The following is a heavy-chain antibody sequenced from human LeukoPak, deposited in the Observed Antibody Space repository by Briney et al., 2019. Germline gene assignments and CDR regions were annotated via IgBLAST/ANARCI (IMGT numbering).Heavy chain of an antibody. D-gene: IGHD6-13*01. J-gene: IGHJ6*03. Sequence: SETLSLTCTVSGGSISSYYWSWIRQPPGKGLEWIGYIYYSGSTNYNPSLKSRVTISVDTSKNQFSLKLSSVTAADTAVYYCARAIGSSWYYYYYMDVWGKGTTVTVSS. CDR2: IYYSGST. CDR3: ARAIGSSWYYYYYMDV. V-gene: IGHV4-59*01. CDR1: GGSISSYY.